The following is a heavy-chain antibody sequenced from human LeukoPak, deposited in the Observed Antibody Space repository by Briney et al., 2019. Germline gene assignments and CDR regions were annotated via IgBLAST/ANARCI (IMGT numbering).Heavy chain of an antibody. CDR3: ARDWAAADY. J-gene: IGHJ4*02. V-gene: IGHV3-64*01. CDR2: ISSNGGST. CDR1: GFTFSSYA. D-gene: IGHD3-16*01. Sequence: GGSLRLSCAASGFTFSSYAMHWVRQAPGKGLEYVSAISSNGGSTYYAHSVKGRFTISRDNSKNTLYLQMGSLRAEDMAVYYCARDWAAADYWGQGTLVTVSS.